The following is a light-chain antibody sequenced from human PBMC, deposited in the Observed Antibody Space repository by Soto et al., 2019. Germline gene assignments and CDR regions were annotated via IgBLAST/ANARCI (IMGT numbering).Light chain of an antibody. CDR3: QQLNSYPLT. Sequence: DIQLTQSPSFLSASVGDRVIITCRASQGSSSYLGWYQQKPGKAPKLLIYAASTLQSGVPSRFSGSGSGTEFTLTISSLQPEDFASYFCQQLNSYPLTIGGGTKVDIK. V-gene: IGKV1-9*01. CDR2: AAS. J-gene: IGKJ4*01. CDR1: QGSSSY.